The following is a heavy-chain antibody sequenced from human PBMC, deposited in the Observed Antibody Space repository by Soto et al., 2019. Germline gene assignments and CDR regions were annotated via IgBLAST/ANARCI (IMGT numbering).Heavy chain of an antibody. Sequence: PGGSLRLSCTASGFTFGDYAMSWFRQAPGKGLEWVGFIRSKAYGGTTEYAASVKGRFTISRDDSKSIAYLQMNSLKTEDTAVYYCTRDVQTMVRGVPLPNYWGQGALVTVSS. V-gene: IGHV3-49*03. CDR1: GFTFGDYA. D-gene: IGHD3-10*01. J-gene: IGHJ4*02. CDR2: IRSKAYGGTT. CDR3: TRDVQTMVRGVPLPNY.